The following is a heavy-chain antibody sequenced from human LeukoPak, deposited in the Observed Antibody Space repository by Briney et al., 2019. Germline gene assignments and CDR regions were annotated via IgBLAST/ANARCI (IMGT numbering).Heavy chain of an antibody. D-gene: IGHD4-17*01. CDR1: GYTFTSYP. CDR3: ARGYDYGDYVGDFDY. J-gene: IGHJ4*02. Sequence: ATVKVSCKASGYTFTSYPIIWVRQAPGQGLEWMGWITTYNGNTNYAHKLQGRVTITTDTSTSTAYMDLRGLRSDDTAVYYCARGYDYGDYVGDFDYWGQGTLVTVSS. V-gene: IGHV1-18*01. CDR2: ITTYNGNT.